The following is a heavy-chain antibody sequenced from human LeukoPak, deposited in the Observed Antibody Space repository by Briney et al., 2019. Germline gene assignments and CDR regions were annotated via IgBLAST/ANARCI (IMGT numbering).Heavy chain of an antibody. Sequence: PSETQSLTCSVSGGSISGTTHNWGWIRQPPGKGLEWIGEINHSGSTNYNPSLKSRVTISVDTSKNQFSLKLSSVTAADTAVYYCARVNTAMAEFDYWGQGTLVTVSS. CDR1: GGSISGTTHN. V-gene: IGHV4-39*07. CDR2: INHSGST. CDR3: ARVNTAMAEFDY. D-gene: IGHD5-18*01. J-gene: IGHJ4*02.